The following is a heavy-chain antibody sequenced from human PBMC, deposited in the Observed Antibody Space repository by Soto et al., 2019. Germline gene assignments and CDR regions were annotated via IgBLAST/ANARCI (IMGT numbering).Heavy chain of an antibody. Sequence: PSETLSLTCTVSGGSISSGAYYWSWIRQHPGKGLEWIGYIYYSGSTYYNPSLKSRLTISVDTSTNQFSLKLSSVTAADTAAYYCAREKRGIAFGGVVVLTWFDPWGQGTLVTVSS. CDR1: GGSISSGAYY. J-gene: IGHJ5*02. CDR3: AREKRGIAFGGVVVLTWFDP. CDR2: IYYSGST. V-gene: IGHV4-31*03. D-gene: IGHD3-16*02.